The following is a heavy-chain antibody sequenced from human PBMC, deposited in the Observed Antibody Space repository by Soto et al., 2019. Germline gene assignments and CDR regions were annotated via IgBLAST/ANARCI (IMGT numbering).Heavy chain of an antibody. Sequence: ASVKVSCKASGYTFTSYGISWVRQAPGQGLERMGWISAYNGNTNYAQKLQGRVTMTTDTSTSTAYMELRSLRSDDTAVYYCARDSPLEYSGYDYPVNAFDIWGQGTMVTVSS. V-gene: IGHV1-18*01. CDR2: ISAYNGNT. CDR3: ARDSPLEYSGYDYPVNAFDI. D-gene: IGHD5-12*01. J-gene: IGHJ3*02. CDR1: GYTFTSYG.